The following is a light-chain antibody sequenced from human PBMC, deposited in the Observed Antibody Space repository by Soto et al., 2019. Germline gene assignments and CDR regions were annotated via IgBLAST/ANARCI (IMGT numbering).Light chain of an antibody. CDR3: SSYAGSNTYVV. CDR1: SSDIGGYNY. J-gene: IGLJ2*01. CDR2: EVS. Sequence: QSALTQPPSASGSPGQSVTISCTGTSSDIGGYNYVSWYQQHPGKAPKLMIYEVSRRPSGVPDRFSGSTSGNMASLTVSGLQAEDEADYYCSSYAGSNTYVVFGGGTKLTVL. V-gene: IGLV2-8*01.